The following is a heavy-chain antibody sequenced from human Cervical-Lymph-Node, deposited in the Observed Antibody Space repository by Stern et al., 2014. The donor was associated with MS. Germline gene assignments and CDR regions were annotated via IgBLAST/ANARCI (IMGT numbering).Heavy chain of an antibody. V-gene: IGHV4-59*01. J-gene: IGHJ5*02. CDR3: ARDRGNWNYWFDP. CDR2: IHYSGST. Sequence: VQLQESGPGLVKPSETLSLTCTVSGDSISSYYWSWIRQPPGKGLEWIGYIHYSGSTNYNPSLKSRVTISVDTSKNQFSLKLSSVTAADTAVYYCARDRGNWNYWFDPWGQGTLVTVSS. CDR1: GDSISSYY. D-gene: IGHD1-7*01.